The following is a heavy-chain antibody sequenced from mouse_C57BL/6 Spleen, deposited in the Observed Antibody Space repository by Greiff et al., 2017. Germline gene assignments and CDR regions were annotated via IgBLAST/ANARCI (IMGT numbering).Heavy chain of an antibody. CDR2: LSNLAYSI. Sequence: EVQLVESGGGLVQPGGSLKLSCAASGFTFSDYGMAWVRQAPRKGPAWVAFLSNLAYSIYYADTVTGRFTISRENAKNTLYLEMSSLRSEDTAMYYCARRTTYSNYHYYAMDYWGQGTSVTVSS. V-gene: IGHV5-15*01. D-gene: IGHD2-5*01. J-gene: IGHJ4*01. CDR1: GFTFSDYG. CDR3: ARRTTYSNYHYYAMDY.